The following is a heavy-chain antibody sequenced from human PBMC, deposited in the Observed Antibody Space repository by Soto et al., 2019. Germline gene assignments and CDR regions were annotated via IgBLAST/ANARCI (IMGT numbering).Heavy chain of an antibody. CDR3: TRHHYDFWSGWEYYFDY. J-gene: IGHJ4*02. V-gene: IGHV3-73*01. D-gene: IGHD3-3*01. CDR2: IRSKANSYAT. Sequence: GGSLRLSCAASGFTFSGSAMHWVRQASGKGLEWVGRIRSKANSYATAYAASVKGRFTISRDDSKNTAHLQMNSLKTEDTAVYYCTRHHYDFWSGWEYYFDYWGQGTLVTVSS. CDR1: GFTFSGSA.